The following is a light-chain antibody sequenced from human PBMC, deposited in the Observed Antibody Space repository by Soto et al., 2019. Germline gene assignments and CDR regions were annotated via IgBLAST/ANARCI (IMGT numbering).Light chain of an antibody. CDR1: QTVNGNY. J-gene: IGKJ1*01. V-gene: IGKV3-20*01. CDR2: GTS. CDR3: QQCGSLPGT. Sequence: ETVLTQSPGTLSLSPGERATLSCRASQTVNGNYLGWYQQKPGQAPRLLIYGTSSRATGIPDRFSGSGSGIDFTLTISRLEPEDFAVYYCQQCGSLPGTFGQGTRVDIK.